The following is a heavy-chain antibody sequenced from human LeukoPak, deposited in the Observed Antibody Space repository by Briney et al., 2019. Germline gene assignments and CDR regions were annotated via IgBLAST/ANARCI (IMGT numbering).Heavy chain of an antibody. D-gene: IGHD3-22*01. V-gene: IGHV3-21*04. CDR3: AKALSAYYYDSSGYYSTGYYYGMDV. CDR1: GFTLSSYS. CDR2: ISSSSSYI. J-gene: IGHJ6*02. Sequence: GGALRPSCAASGFTLSSYSMNWGRPAPGKGLEWVSSISSSSSYIYYPDSVKGRFTISRDNAKNSLYLQMNSLRAEDTALYYCAKALSAYYYDSSGYYSTGYYYGMDVWGQGTTVTVSS.